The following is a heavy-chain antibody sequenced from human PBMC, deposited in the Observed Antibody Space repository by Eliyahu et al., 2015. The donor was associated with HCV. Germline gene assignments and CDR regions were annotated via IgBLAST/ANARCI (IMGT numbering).Heavy chain of an antibody. V-gene: IGHV3-53*02. CDR2: IYAGDST. Sequence: EVKLVESGGGLIQPVESVRLSCEASGFSVSGNYMSWVRQAPGKGLEWVSVIYAGDSTFYADSVEGRFTISRDTSKNTVYLHMNSLRGEDTAVYFCARESVGARYFDLWGRGTLVSVSS. CDR1: GFSVSGNY. CDR3: ARESVGARYFDL. J-gene: IGHJ2*01. D-gene: IGHD1-26*01.